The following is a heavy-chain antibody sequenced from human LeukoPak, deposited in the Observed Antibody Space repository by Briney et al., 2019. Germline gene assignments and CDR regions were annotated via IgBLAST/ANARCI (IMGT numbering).Heavy chain of an antibody. CDR1: GYTFTSYY. V-gene: IGHV1-46*01. CDR2: INPSGGST. Sequence: ASVKVSCKASGYTFTSYYMHWVRQAPGQGLEWMGIINPSGGSTSYAQKFQGRVTMTRDTSTSTVYMELSSLRSEDTAVYYCAREGTVDLATRYNWFDPWGQGTLVTVSS. J-gene: IGHJ5*02. D-gene: IGHD4-23*01. CDR3: AREGTVDLATRYNWFDP.